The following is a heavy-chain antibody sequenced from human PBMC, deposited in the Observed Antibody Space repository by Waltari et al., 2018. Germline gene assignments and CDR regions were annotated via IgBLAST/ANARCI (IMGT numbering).Heavy chain of an antibody. V-gene: IGHV1-18*01. CDR1: GYNFRDYG. CDR3: ARVVTGVHEVNDN. J-gene: IGHJ4*02. D-gene: IGHD3-16*02. CDR2: IYVDNENT. Sequence: VRLPQSGSAVKDPGASVKVSCKASGYNFRDYGISWVRQAPGQVLEWMGWIYVDNENTRFAEKFEDRVTLTTDKVTETVYMDLTDLRPDDTTVYYCARVVTGVHEVNDNWGQGTLVIVS.